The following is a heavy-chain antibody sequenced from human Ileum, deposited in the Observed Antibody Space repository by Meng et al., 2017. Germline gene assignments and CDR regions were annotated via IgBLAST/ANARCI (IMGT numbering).Heavy chain of an antibody. CDR2: IYGDDDK. CDR3: SHMAYTTTWTNAFDF. V-gene: IGHV2-5*02. Sequence: TLQQCVLRLVRPHQTPPPPSVFPGIYLSTTRETVSWTRQPPGKALEWLAIIYGDDDKRYSPSLKNRLSITKDTSKNQVVLTLTNVDPVDTATYYCSHMAYTTTWTNAFDFWGQGTLVTVSS. D-gene: IGHD2-2*02. CDR1: GIYLSTTRET. J-gene: IGHJ3*01.